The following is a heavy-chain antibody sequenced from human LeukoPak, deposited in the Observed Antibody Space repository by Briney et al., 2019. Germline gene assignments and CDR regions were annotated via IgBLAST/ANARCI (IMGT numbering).Heavy chain of an antibody. D-gene: IGHD5-18*01. CDR3: ASSTPWIQLWYGRDY. CDR1: GGSFSGYY. CDR2: INHSGST. V-gene: IGHV4-34*01. Sequence: SETLSLTCAVYGGSFSGYYWSWIRQPPGKGLEWIGEINHSGSTNYNPSIKSRVTISVDTSKNQFSLKLSSVTAADTAVYYCASSTPWIQLWYGRDYWGQGTLVTVSS. J-gene: IGHJ4*02.